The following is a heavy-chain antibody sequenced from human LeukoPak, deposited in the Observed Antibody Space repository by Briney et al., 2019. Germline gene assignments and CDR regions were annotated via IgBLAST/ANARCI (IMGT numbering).Heavy chain of an antibody. Sequence: EASVKVSCKASGYTFTSYYMHWVRQAPGQGLEWMGIINPSGGSTGYAQKFQGRVTMTRDMSTSTVYVELSSLRSEDTAVYYCASSGDVLLWFGELGYYYGMDVWGQGTTVTVSS. D-gene: IGHD3-10*01. CDR3: ASSGDVLLWFGELGYYYGMDV. CDR2: INPSGGST. J-gene: IGHJ6*02. CDR1: GYTFTSYY. V-gene: IGHV1-46*01.